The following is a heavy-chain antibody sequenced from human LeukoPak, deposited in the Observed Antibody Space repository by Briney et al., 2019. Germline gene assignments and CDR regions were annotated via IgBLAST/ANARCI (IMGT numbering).Heavy chain of an antibody. V-gene: IGHV1-69*13. CDR1: GGTFSSYA. CDR2: IIPIFGTA. J-gene: IGHJ4*02. D-gene: IGHD4-23*01. CDR3: ARDYGGKYYFDY. Sequence: SVKVSCKASGGTFSSYAISWVRQAPGQGLEWMGGIIPIFGTANYAQKFQGRVTITADESTSTAYMELSILRSEDTAVYYCARDYGGKYYFDYWGQGTLVTVSS.